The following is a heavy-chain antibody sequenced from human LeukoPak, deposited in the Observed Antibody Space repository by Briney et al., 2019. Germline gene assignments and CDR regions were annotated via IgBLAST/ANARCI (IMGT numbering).Heavy chain of an antibody. D-gene: IGHD5-24*01. J-gene: IGHJ4*02. Sequence: ASEKVSCKASGYTFTSYAIHWVRQAPGQGLEWMGWITPSGGTNYPQKFQGRVAITWDTSITTGYMDLSRLTSDDTAVYYCARDRYGDGFAHLDYWGQGALVTVCS. V-gene: IGHV1-2*02. CDR2: ITPSGGT. CDR1: GYTFTSYA. CDR3: ARDRYGDGFAHLDY.